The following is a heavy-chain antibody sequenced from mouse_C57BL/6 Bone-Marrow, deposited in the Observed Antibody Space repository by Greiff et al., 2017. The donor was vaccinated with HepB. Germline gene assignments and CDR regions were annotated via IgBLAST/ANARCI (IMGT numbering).Heavy chain of an antibody. CDR1: GYTFTSYW. CDR3: ARGFTTVVATDAMDY. D-gene: IGHD1-1*01. Sequence: QVQLQQSGAELVRPGSSVKLSCKASGYTFTSYWMDWVKQRPGQGLEWIGNIYPSDSETHYNQKFKDKATLTVDKSSSTAYMQLSSLTSEDSAVYYCARGFTTVVATDAMDYWGQGTSVTVSS. J-gene: IGHJ4*01. V-gene: IGHV1-61*01. CDR2: IYPSDSET.